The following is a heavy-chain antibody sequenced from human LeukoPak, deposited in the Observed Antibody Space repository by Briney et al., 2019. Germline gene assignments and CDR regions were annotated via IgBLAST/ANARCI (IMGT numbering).Heavy chain of an antibody. J-gene: IGHJ4*02. CDR2: ISSSGSTI. Sequence: TGXSLRLSCAASGFTFSSYAMSWVRQAPGKGLEWVSYISSSGSTIYYADSVKGRFTISRDNAKNSLYLQMNSLRAEDTAVYYCARGRRDGYNAPFDYWGQGTLVTVSS. CDR3: ARGRRDGYNAPFDY. CDR1: GFTFSSYA. D-gene: IGHD5-24*01. V-gene: IGHV3-48*04.